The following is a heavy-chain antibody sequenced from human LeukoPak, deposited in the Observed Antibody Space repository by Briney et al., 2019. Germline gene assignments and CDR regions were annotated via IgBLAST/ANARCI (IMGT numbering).Heavy chain of an antibody. Sequence: PGGSLRLSCAASGFTFSSYGMHWVRQAPGKGLEWVAVISYDGSNKYYADSVKGRFTISRDNSKNTLYLQMNSLRTEDTAVYYCAKRPGISAAGWFDPWGQGTLVTVSS. CDR1: GFTFSSYG. CDR2: ISYDGSNK. CDR3: AKRPGISAAGWFDP. D-gene: IGHD6-13*01. V-gene: IGHV3-30*18. J-gene: IGHJ5*02.